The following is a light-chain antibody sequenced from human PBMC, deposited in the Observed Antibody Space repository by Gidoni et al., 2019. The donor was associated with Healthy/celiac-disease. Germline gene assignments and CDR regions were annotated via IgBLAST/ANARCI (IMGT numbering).Light chain of an antibody. V-gene: IGKV1-39*01. J-gene: IGKJ4*01. CDR3: QQSYSTPLT. CDR1: QSISSY. Sequence: DIQMTQSPSSLSASVGDRVTITCRASQSISSYLNWYQQKPGKAPKLLIYAASSLQSGVPSRFSGSGSGTDFTLTISRLQPEDFETYYCQQSYSTPLTFGGGTKVEI. CDR2: AAS.